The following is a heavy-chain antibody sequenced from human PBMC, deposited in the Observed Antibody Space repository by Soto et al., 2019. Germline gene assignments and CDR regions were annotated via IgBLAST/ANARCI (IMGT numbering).Heavy chain of an antibody. D-gene: IGHD3-10*01. CDR3: ARDGYDGSGSPYPAY. J-gene: IGHJ4*02. V-gene: IGHV4-59*01. CDR1: GGSMSEYF. Sequence: SETLSLTCSVSGGSMSEYFWSWIRQSPGKGLEWIGYIYYLGSTDYNPSLKSRVTIAVDTSKRQFSLRLTSVTAADTAVYYCARDGYDGSGSPYPAYWGPGTQVTVSS. CDR2: IYYLGST.